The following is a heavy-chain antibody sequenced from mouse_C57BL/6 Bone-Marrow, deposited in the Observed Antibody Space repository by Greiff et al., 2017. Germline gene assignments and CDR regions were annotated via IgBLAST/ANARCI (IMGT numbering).Heavy chain of an antibody. J-gene: IGHJ3*01. CDR2: IHPNSGST. CDR1: GYTFTSYW. Sequence: QVQLQQPGAELVKPGASVKLSCKASGYTFTSYWMHWVKQRPGQGLEWIGMIHPNSGSTNYNEKFKSKATLTVDNSSSTAYMQLSSLTSEDSAVYYCARRGDGYYGGCAYWGQGTLVTVSA. D-gene: IGHD2-3*01. CDR3: ARRGDGYYGGCAY. V-gene: IGHV1-64*01.